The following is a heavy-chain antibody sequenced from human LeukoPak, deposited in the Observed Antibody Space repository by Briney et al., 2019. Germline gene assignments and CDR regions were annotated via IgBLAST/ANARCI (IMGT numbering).Heavy chain of an antibody. CDR2: ISSSGSTI. CDR3: ARDPSATGNWFDP. J-gene: IGHJ5*02. V-gene: IGHV3-11*01. Sequence: GGSLRLSCAASGFTFSDYYMSWIRQAPGKGLEWVSYISSSGSTIYYADSVKGRFTISRDNAKNSLYLQMNSLRAEDTAVHYCARDPSATGNWFDPWGQGTLVTVSS. D-gene: IGHD5-24*01. CDR1: GFTFSDYY.